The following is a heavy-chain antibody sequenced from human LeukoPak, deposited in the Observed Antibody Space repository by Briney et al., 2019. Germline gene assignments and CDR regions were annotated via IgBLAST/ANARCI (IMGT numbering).Heavy chain of an antibody. V-gene: IGHV1-18*01. CDR1: GYTFTSYG. Sequence: ASVKVSCKASGYTFTSYGITWVRQAPGQGLEWMGWISPYNGGTNYAQKLQGRVTMTADTSTSTAYMELRSLRSDDTAVYYCARESRGYRYGYFYYYDMDVWGQGTTVTVSS. J-gene: IGHJ6*02. CDR3: ARESRGYRYGYFYYYDMDV. CDR2: ISPYNGGT. D-gene: IGHD5-18*01.